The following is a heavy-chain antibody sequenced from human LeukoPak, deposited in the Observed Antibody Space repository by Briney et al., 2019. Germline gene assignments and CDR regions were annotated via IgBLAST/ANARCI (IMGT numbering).Heavy chain of an antibody. D-gene: IGHD3-16*01. Sequence: SETLSLTCVVNGGSLSGDYSRDYWSWIRQPPGKRLEWIGEINHSGSTDYNPSLKSRVTISVDTSKNQFSLKLTSVTAADTAVYYCARGGGGFDFWGQGILVTVSS. V-gene: IGHV4-34*01. J-gene: IGHJ4*02. CDR1: GGSLSGDYSRDY. CDR3: ARGGGGFDF. CDR2: INHSGST.